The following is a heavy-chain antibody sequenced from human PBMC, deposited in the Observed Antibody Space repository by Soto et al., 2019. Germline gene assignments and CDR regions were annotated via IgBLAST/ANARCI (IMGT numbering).Heavy chain of an antibody. Sequence: GASVKVSCKVSGYTLTGLSMHWVRQAPGKGLEWMGGFDPEDGETIYAQKFQGRVTMTEDTSTDTAYMELSSLRSEDTAVYYCATLMTYYYDSSGYYFDYWGQGTLVTVSS. CDR3: ATLMTYYYDSSGYYFDY. D-gene: IGHD3-22*01. J-gene: IGHJ4*02. CDR1: GYTLTGLS. V-gene: IGHV1-24*01. CDR2: FDPEDGET.